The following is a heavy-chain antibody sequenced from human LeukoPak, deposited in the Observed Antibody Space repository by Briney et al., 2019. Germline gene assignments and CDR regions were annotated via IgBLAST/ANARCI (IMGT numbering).Heavy chain of an antibody. V-gene: IGHV3-74*01. CDR1: GFTFSSYA. D-gene: IGHD3-10*01. CDR3: ARAVWFGELSWFDP. CDR2: INSDGSST. J-gene: IGHJ5*02. Sequence: PGGSLRLSCAASGFTFSSYAMSWVRQAPGKGLVWVSRINSDGSSTSYADSVKGRFTISRDNAKNTLYLQMNSLRAEDTAVYYCARAVWFGELSWFDPWGQGTLVTVSS.